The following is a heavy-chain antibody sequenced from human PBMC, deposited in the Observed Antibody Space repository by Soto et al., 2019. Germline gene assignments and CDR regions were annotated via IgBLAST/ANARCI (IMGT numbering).Heavy chain of an antibody. V-gene: IGHV1-46*01. CDR3: ARVAHQSLDY. Sequence: LVTVSCSPSGSTCTNSHIHWVLQAPGQGLEWLGIIKPSDGRTGYSQKFQGRVTMTRDTSTSTVYMDMSSPRSEDTAVYYCARVAHQSLDYWGLGTLVTV. CDR2: IKPSDGRT. J-gene: IGHJ4*02. D-gene: IGHD5-12*01. CDR1: GSTCTNSH.